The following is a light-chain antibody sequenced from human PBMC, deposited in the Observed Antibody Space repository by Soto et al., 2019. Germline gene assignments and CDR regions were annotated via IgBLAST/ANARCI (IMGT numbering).Light chain of an antibody. CDR3: QHYNLYSP. CDR1: QTISAL. CDR2: KTP. Sequence: DIQMTQSPSTLSASVGDRVTITCRASQTISALLAWYQQKPGKAPKLLIYKTPTLESGVPSRFSGSGSGTEFTLTISSLQPDDFATYYCQHYNLYSPFGGGTKVEIK. J-gene: IGKJ4*02. V-gene: IGKV1-5*03.